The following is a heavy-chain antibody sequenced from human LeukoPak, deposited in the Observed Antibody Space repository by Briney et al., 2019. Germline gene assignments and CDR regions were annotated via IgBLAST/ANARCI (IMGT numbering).Heavy chain of an antibody. CDR3: ARHPPRAAIWTQSGYYFDY. J-gene: IGHJ4*02. CDR2: IYTSGST. Sequence: SSETLSLTCTVSGGSISSYYWSWIRQPAGKGLEWIGRIYTSGSTYYNPSLKSRVTISVDTSKNQFSLKLSSVTAADTAVYYCARHPPRAAIWTQSGYYFDYWGQGTLVTVSS. D-gene: IGHD2-2*02. V-gene: IGHV4-4*07. CDR1: GGSISSYY.